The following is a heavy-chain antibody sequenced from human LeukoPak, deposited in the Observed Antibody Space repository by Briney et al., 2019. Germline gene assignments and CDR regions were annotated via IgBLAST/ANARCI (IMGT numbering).Heavy chain of an antibody. CDR2: INPNSGGT. CDR1: GYTFTGYY. V-gene: IGHV1-2*02. D-gene: IGHD2-2*02. J-gene: IGHJ6*04. Sequence: ASVKVSCKASGYTFTGYYMHWVRQAPGQGLEWMGWINPNSGGTNYAHKFQGRVTMTRDTSISTAYMELSRLRSDDTAVYYCARDILDCSSTSCYTGDVWGKGTTVTVSS. CDR3: ARDILDCSSTSCYTGDV.